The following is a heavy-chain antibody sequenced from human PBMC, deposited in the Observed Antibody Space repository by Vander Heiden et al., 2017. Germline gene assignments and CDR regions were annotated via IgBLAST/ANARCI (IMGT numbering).Heavy chain of an antibody. J-gene: IGHJ5*02. CDR1: GYTSTSSD. Sequence: QVQLVQSGAEVQKPGASVKVSCKASGYTSTSSDINWVRQATGQGLEWMGWMNPNSGNTGYAQKFQGRVTMTRNTSISTAYMELSSLRSEDTAVYYCARARGIVVVVAAWKPFDPWGQGTLVTVSS. CDR3: ARARGIVVVVAAWKPFDP. V-gene: IGHV1-8*01. D-gene: IGHD2-15*01. CDR2: MNPNSGNT.